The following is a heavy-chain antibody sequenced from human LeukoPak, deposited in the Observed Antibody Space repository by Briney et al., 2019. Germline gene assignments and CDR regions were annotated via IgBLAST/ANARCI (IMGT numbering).Heavy chain of an antibody. CDR1: GFTFSSYS. D-gene: IGHD1-26*01. CDR3: ARDQGGSYYRWGDY. Sequence: PGGSLRLSCAASGFTFSSYSMNWVRQAPGKGLEWVSSISSSSSYIYYADSVKGRFTISRDNAKNPLYLQMNSLRAEDTAVYYCARDQGGSYYRWGDYWGQGTLVTVSS. V-gene: IGHV3-21*01. J-gene: IGHJ4*02. CDR2: ISSSSSYI.